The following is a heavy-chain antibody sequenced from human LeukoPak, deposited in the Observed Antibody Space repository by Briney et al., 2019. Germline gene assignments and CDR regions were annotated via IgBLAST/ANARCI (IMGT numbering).Heavy chain of an antibody. CDR3: ARLSLNYYDRSAYQGCYFDY. Sequence: KPGESLKISCKGSGYSFTTHWIAWVRQMPGKGLEWVGIIYPGDSDARYSPSFQGQVTISADKSISTALLQWSSLKASDTAMYYCARLSLNYYDRSAYQGCYFDYWGQGTLVTVSS. CDR2: IYPGDSDA. V-gene: IGHV5-51*01. J-gene: IGHJ4*02. D-gene: IGHD3-22*01. CDR1: GYSFTTHW.